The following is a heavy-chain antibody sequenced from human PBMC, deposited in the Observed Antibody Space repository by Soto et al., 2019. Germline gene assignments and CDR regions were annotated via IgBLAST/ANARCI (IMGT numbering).Heavy chain of an antibody. J-gene: IGHJ4*02. D-gene: IGHD3-3*01. CDR3: ARDGLDFWSGPSLIFDY. V-gene: IGHV1-18*01. Sequence: ASVKVSCKASGYTFTSYGISWVRQAPGQGLEWMGWISAYNGNTNYAQKLQGRVTMTTDTSTSTAYMELRSLRSDDTAVYYCARDGLDFWSGPSLIFDYWGQGTLVTVSS. CDR2: ISAYNGNT. CDR1: GYTFTSYG.